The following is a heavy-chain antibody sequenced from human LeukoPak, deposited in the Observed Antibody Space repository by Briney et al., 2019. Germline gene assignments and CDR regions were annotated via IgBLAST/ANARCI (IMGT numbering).Heavy chain of an antibody. D-gene: IGHD5-18*01. CDR1: GFTFSSYV. Sequence: GGSLRLSCAASGFTFSSYVMHWVRQAPGKGLEWVAVISYDGNSKYYADSVKGRFTISRDNSKNTLYLQMNSLRAEDTAVYYCARDHTAMVQHNINWFDPWGQGTLATVSS. V-gene: IGHV3-30-3*01. J-gene: IGHJ5*02. CDR2: ISYDGNSK. CDR3: ARDHTAMVQHNINWFDP.